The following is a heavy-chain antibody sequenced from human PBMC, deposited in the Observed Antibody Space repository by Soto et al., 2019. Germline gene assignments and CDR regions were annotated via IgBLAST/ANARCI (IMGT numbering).Heavy chain of an antibody. Sequence: ASVKVSCKASGFSFTSSGFNWVRQAPGQRLEWMGWINAGNGNTKYSQKFQGRVTITRDTSASTAYMELSSLRSEDTAVYYCARPTLASTAMAPAYWGQGTLVTVSS. CDR2: INAGNGNT. CDR1: GFSFTSSG. D-gene: IGHD5-18*01. CDR3: ARPTLASTAMAPAY. J-gene: IGHJ4*02. V-gene: IGHV1-3*01.